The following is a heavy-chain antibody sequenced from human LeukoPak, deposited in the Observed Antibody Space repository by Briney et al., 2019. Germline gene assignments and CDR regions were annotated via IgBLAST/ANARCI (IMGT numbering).Heavy chain of an antibody. CDR1: GYSFTSYW. CDR3: AGPAMVRGDKDAFDI. Sequence: GESLKISCKGSGYSFTSYWIGWVRQMPGKGLEWMGIIYPGDSDTRYSPSFQGQVTISADKSISTAYLQWSSLKASDTAMYYCAGPAMVRGDKDAFDIWGQGTMVTVSS. J-gene: IGHJ3*02. CDR2: IYPGDSDT. V-gene: IGHV5-51*01. D-gene: IGHD3-10*01.